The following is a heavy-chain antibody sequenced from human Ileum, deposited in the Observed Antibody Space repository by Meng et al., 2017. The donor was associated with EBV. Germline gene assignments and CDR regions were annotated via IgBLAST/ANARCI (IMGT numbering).Heavy chain of an antibody. Sequence: QLQLKESGPGLVKPSETLSLTCTVSGGSVSSAHSFWTWIRQPPGKGLEWIGYMSYSGSTNYSPPLESRVTISVDTSKNQFSLKLSSVTAADTAVYYCAGDPHSGSPHWGQGTLVTVSS. CDR2: MSYSGST. CDR3: AGDPHSGSPH. V-gene: IGHV4-61*01. CDR1: GGSVSSAHSF. D-gene: IGHD1-26*01. J-gene: IGHJ4*02.